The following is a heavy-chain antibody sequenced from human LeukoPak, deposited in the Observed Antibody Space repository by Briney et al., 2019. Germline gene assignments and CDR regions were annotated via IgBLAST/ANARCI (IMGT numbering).Heavy chain of an antibody. CDR1: GFTSGDYA. D-gene: IGHD3-22*01. CDR2: IRSKAYGGTT. Sequence: GGSLRLSCTASGFTSGDYAMSWFRQAPGKGLEWVGFIRSKAYGGTTEYAASVKGRFTISRDDSKSIAYLQMNSLKTEDTAVYYCTRDYYDSNGYFDYWGQGTLVTVSS. CDR3: TRDYYDSNGYFDY. J-gene: IGHJ4*02. V-gene: IGHV3-49*03.